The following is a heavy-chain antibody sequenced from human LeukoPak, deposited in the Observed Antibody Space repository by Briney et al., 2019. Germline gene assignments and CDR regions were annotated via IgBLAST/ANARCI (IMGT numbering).Heavy chain of an antibody. V-gene: IGHV3-23*01. CDR2: ISGSGGST. CDR3: AKGSRRTGTTSGGNYYYYGMDV. Sequence: GGSLRLSCAASGFTFSSYAMSWVRQAPGKGLEWVSAISGSGGSTYYADSVKGRFTISRDNSKNTLYLQMNSLRAEDTAVYYCAKGSRRTGTTSGGNYYYYGMDVWGQGTTVTVSS. J-gene: IGHJ6*02. D-gene: IGHD1-1*01. CDR1: GFTFSSYA.